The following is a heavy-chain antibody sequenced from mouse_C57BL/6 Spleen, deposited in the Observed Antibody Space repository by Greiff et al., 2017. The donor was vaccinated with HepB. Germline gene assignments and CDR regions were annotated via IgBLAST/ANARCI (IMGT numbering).Heavy chain of an antibody. J-gene: IGHJ3*01. CDR2: IYPGSGST. D-gene: IGHD3-2*02. V-gene: IGHV1-55*01. Sequence: QVQLKQPGAELVKPGASVKMSCKASGYTFTSYWITWVKQRPGQGLEWIGDIYPGSGSTNYNEKFKSKATLTVDTSSSAAYMQLSSLTSEDSAVYYCARKGTAQAFAYWGQGTLVTVSA. CDR1: GYTFTSYW. CDR3: ARKGTAQAFAY.